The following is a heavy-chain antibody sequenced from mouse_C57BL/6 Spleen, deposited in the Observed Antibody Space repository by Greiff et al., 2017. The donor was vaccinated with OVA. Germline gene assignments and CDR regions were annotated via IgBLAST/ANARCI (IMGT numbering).Heavy chain of an antibody. Sequence: LVESGAELVRPGASVTLSCKASGYTFTDYEMHWVKQTPVHGLEWIGAIDPETGGTAYNQKFKGKAILTADKSSSTAYMELRSLTSEDSAVYYCTRGGDSSGRVYAMDYWGQGTSVTVSS. D-gene: IGHD3-2*02. CDR1: GYTFTDYE. J-gene: IGHJ4*01. CDR2: IDPETGGT. CDR3: TRGGDSSGRVYAMDY. V-gene: IGHV1-15*01.